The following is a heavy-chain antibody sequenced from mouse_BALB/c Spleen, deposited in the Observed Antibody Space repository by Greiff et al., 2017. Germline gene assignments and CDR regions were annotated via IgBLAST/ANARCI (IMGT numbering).Heavy chain of an antibody. D-gene: IGHD1-1*01. CDR2: ISSGGGNT. V-gene: IGHV5-9*03. Sequence: EVQGVESGGGLVKPGGSLKLSCAASGFTFSSYTMSWVRQTPEKRLEWVATISSGGGNTYYPDSVKGRFTISRDNAKNNLYLQMSSLRSEDTALYYCARWGYGSSYEWGYYAMDYWGQGTSVTVSS. J-gene: IGHJ4*01. CDR3: ARWGYGSSYEWGYYAMDY. CDR1: GFTFSSYT.